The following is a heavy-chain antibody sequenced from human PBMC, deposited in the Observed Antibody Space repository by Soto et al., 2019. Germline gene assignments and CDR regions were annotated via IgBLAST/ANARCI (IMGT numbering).Heavy chain of an antibody. D-gene: IGHD2-15*01. CDR3: ARGIGVAATTNYYYYYYMDV. CDR1: GYTFTSYG. Sequence: ASVKVSCKASGYTFTSYGISWVRQAPGQGLEWMGWISAYNGNTNYAQKLQGRVTMTTDTSTSTAYMELRSLRSDDTAVYYCARGIGVAATTNYYYYYYMDVWGKGTTVTVSS. V-gene: IGHV1-18*01. J-gene: IGHJ6*03. CDR2: ISAYNGNT.